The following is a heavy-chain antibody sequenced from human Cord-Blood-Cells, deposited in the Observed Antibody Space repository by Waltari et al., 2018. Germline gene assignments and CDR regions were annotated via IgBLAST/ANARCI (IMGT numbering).Heavy chain of an antibody. Sequence: QVQLVQSGAEVEKPGSSVKVSCKASGGTFSRYAYSCVAQAPGQGLEWMGGIIPIFGTANYAQKFQGRVTITADKSTSTAYMELSSLRSEDTAVYYCAREYSGYDNFDYWGQGTLVTVSS. J-gene: IGHJ4*02. V-gene: IGHV1-69*06. CDR2: IIPIFGTA. D-gene: IGHD5-12*01. CDR3: AREYSGYDNFDY. CDR1: GGTFSRYA.